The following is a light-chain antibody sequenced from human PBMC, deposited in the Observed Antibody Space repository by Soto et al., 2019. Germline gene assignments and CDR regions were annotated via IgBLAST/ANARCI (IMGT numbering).Light chain of an antibody. CDR1: QSVSSN. CDR2: GAS. V-gene: IGKV3-15*01. CDR3: QQYNNWPFT. J-gene: IGKJ3*01. Sequence: EIVMTQSPATLSVSPGERATLSCRASQSVSSNLAWYQQKPGQAPRLLIYGASTRATGIPARFSDSGSGTVFNLNIRSLQSEDVAVYYCQQYNNWPFTFGRGTKVDIK.